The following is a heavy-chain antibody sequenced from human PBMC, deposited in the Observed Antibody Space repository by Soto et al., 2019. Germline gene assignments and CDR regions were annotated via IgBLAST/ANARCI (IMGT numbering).Heavy chain of an antibody. CDR3: ARGGGPLNWFDP. V-gene: IGHV3-53*02. Sequence: EVQLVETGGGLIQPGGSLRLSCAASGFTVSSNYMSWVRQAPGKGLEWVSVIYSGGSTYSDSVKGRFTISRDNSKNTLYLQMNSLRAEDTAVYYCARGGGPLNWFDPWGQGTLVTVSS. J-gene: IGHJ5*02. CDR1: GFTVSSNY. D-gene: IGHD3-16*01. CDR2: IYSGGST.